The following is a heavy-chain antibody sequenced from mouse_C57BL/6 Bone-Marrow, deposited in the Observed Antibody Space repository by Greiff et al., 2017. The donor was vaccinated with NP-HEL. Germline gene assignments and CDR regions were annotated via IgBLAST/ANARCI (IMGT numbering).Heavy chain of an antibody. J-gene: IGHJ2*01. D-gene: IGHD1-1*01. V-gene: IGHV14-4*01. CDR2: IDPENGDT. CDR1: GFNIKDDY. Sequence: EVQLQQSGAELVRPGASVKLSCTASGFNIKDDYMHWVKQRPEQGLEWIGWIDPENGDTEYASKFQGKATITADTSSNTAYLQLSSLTSEDTAVYYCTIALITTVVALDYWGQGTTLTVSS. CDR3: TIALITTVVALDY.